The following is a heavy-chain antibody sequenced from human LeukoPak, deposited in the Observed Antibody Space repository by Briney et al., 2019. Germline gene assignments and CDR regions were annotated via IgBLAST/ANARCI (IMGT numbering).Heavy chain of an antibody. CDR2: IYYSGST. V-gene: IGHV4-59*01. CDR1: GGSISSYY. Sequence: SETLSLTCTVSGGSISSYYWSWIRQPPGKGLEWIGYIYYSGSTNYNPSLKSRVTISVDASKNQFSLKLSSVTAADTAVYYCARESSGWYDQYFQHWGQGTLVSVSS. J-gene: IGHJ1*01. CDR3: ARESSGWYDQYFQH. D-gene: IGHD6-19*01.